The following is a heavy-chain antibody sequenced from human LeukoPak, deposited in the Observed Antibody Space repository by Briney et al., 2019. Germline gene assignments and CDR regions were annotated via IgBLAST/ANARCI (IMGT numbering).Heavy chain of an antibody. D-gene: IGHD2-21*02. CDR2: INPNSGGT. V-gene: IGHV1-2*06. CDR3: ARSREIVVVTAIFDY. Sequence: ASVKVSCKDSGYTFTGYYMHWVRQAPGQGLEWMGRINPNSGGTNYAQKFQGRVTMTRDTSISTAYMELSRLRSDDTAVYYCARSREIVVVTAIFDYWGQGTLVTVSS. CDR1: GYTFTGYY. J-gene: IGHJ4*02.